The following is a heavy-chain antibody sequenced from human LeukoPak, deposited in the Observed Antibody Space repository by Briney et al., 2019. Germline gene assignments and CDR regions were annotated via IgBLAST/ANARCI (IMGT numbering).Heavy chain of an antibody. CDR3: ARDQAGGSYYYYYYGMYV. Sequence: GGSLRLSCAASGFTVSSNYMSWVRQAPGKGLEWVSVIYSGGSTYYADSVKGRFTISRDNSKNTLYLQMNSLRAEDTAVYYCARDQAGGSYYYYYYGMYVWGQGTTVTVSS. V-gene: IGHV3-66*01. J-gene: IGHJ6*02. CDR2: IYSGGST. D-gene: IGHD1-26*01. CDR1: GFTVSSNY.